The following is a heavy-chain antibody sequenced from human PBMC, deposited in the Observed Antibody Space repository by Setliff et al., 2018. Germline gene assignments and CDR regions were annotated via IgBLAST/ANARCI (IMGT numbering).Heavy chain of an antibody. Sequence: VSCKASGYTFNNYGINWVRQAPGQGFEWMGWMSVYAQKFQGRVTMTTDTPTSTAYMELRSLTSDDTAVYYCARGPVDFVVVPAAAKFDYWGQGTLVTVSS. J-gene: IGHJ4*02. D-gene: IGHD2-2*01. CDR1: GYTFNNYG. V-gene: IGHV1-18*04. CDR3: ARGPVDFVVVPAAAKFDY. CDR2: MSV.